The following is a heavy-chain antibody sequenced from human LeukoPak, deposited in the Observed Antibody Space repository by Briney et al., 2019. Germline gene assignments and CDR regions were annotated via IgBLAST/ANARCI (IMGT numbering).Heavy chain of an antibody. J-gene: IGHJ4*02. Sequence: PGGSLRLSCAASGFTVSSNYMSWVRQAPGKGLEWVSVIYSGGSTYYADSVKGRFTISRDNSKNTLYLQMNSLRAEDTAVYYCARGPLEMATNELYFDYWGQGTLVTVSS. CDR1: GFTVSSNY. CDR3: ARGPLEMATNELYFDY. V-gene: IGHV3-66*01. D-gene: IGHD5-24*01. CDR2: IYSGGST.